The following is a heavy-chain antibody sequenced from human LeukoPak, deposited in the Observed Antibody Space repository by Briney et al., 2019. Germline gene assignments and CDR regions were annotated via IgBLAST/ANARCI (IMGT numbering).Heavy chain of an antibody. V-gene: IGHV3-53*01. CDR1: GFTFSNAW. CDR3: ARVGSSGNYNPFDH. J-gene: IGHJ4*02. CDR2: LYTGGNT. D-gene: IGHD1-26*01. Sequence: GGSLRLSCAASGFTFSNAWMSWVRQAPGKGLEWVSILYTGGNTDYADSVKGRFTISRDNSKNTLYLQMNSLRAEDTAVYYCARVGSSGNYNPFDHWGQGTLVTVSS.